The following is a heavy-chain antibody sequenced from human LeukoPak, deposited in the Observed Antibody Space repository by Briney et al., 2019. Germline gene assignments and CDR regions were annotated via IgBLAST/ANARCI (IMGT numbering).Heavy chain of an antibody. D-gene: IGHD3-22*01. V-gene: IGHV3-23*01. J-gene: IGHJ4*02. Sequence: GGSLRLSCAASGFTFSSYAMSWVRQAPGKGLEWVSAISGSGGSTYYADSVKGRFTISRDNSKNTLYLQMNSLRAEDTAVYYSAKDQYYYDSSGYSLDYWGQGTLVTVS. CDR2: ISGSGGST. CDR3: AKDQYYYDSSGYSLDY. CDR1: GFTFSSYA.